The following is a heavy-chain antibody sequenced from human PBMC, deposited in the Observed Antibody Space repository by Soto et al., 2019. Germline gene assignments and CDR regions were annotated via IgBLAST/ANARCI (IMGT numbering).Heavy chain of an antibody. D-gene: IGHD4-17*01. V-gene: IGHV3-7*01. CDR2: IRQDGIEK. CDR3: ARLMTTVTYGVY. Sequence: EVQLVESGGGLVLPGGSLRLSCAASGFTVSSYWMTWVRHVPGKGLEWVANIRQDGIEKYYVDSVKGRFTISRDNAKNPVYLKMNSVRAEDTAVYYSARLMTTVTYGVYWGQGTLVAFSS. CDR1: GFTVSSYW. J-gene: IGHJ4*02.